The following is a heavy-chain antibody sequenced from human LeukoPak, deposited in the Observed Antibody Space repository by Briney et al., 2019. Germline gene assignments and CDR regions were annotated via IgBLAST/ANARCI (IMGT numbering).Heavy chain of an antibody. CDR2: INYSGTT. CDR1: GGSFSSSSGYY. CDR3: ARRGPTSGGGDAFDY. Sequence: SETLSLTCTVSGGSFSSSSGYYWGWIRQPPGKGLEWIGSINYSGTTYYNPSLRSPVTISVDTSKKQFSLRLSSVTAADTAVYYCARRGPTSGGGDAFDYWGQGTLVTVSS. J-gene: IGHJ4*02. V-gene: IGHV4-39*01. D-gene: IGHD6-19*01.